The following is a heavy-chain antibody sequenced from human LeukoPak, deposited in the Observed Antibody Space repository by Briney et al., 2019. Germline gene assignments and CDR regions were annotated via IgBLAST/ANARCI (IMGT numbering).Heavy chain of an antibody. Sequence: GGSLRLSCAAYGFTFSSYGMHWVRQAPGKGLEWVAFTRFDGSNKYYADSVEGRFTISRDNSKNTLYLQMNSLRTEDTAVYYCAKSASGYSNSRYCFDYWGQGTLVTVSS. CDR2: TRFDGSNK. D-gene: IGHD6-13*01. CDR1: GFTFSSYG. V-gene: IGHV3-30*02. J-gene: IGHJ4*02. CDR3: AKSASGYSNSRYCFDY.